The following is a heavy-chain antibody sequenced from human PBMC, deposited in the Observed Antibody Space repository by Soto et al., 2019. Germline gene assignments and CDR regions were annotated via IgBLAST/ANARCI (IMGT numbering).Heavy chain of an antibody. CDR3: ARHHVRGRTIAGAAEF. Sequence: KTSETLSLTCAVYGGSLSGYYWSWIRQPPGKALEWIGEFNHSGDTNYNPSLKSRVTISADTSKNQVFLNLSSVTAADTAMYYCARHHVRGRTIAGAAEFWGQGTLVTVS. CDR2: FNHSGDT. CDR1: GGSLSGYY. V-gene: IGHV4-34*01. J-gene: IGHJ4*02. D-gene: IGHD1-26*01.